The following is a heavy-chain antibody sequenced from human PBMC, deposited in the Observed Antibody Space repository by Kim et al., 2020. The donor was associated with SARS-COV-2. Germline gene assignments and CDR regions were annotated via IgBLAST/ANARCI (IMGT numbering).Heavy chain of an antibody. CDR1: GFTFSNAW. CDR3: TTSHPPYCGGDCPVYYYSSMDF. V-gene: IGHV3-15*01. CDR2: IKSKTEGGTT. Sequence: GGKIKTSCAASGFTFSNAWMSWVRQAPGKGLEWVGRIKSKTEGGTTDYAAPVKGRFTNSRDDSKNTLYLQMNSLKTEDTAVYYCTTSHPPYCGGDCPVYYYSSMDFWGKGTTVTVSS. J-gene: IGHJ6*03. D-gene: IGHD2-21*01.